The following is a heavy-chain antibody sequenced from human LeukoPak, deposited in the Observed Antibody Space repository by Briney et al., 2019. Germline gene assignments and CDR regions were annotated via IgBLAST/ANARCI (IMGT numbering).Heavy chain of an antibody. CDR2: INSDGSST. V-gene: IGHV3-74*01. D-gene: IGHD6-13*01. Sequence: GGSLRLSCAASGRTFSSYWMHWVRQAPGKGLVWVSRINSDGSSTSYADSVKGRFTISRDNAKNTLYLQMNSLRAEDTAVYYCARERIAAAGTGFDYWGQGTLVTVSS. CDR3: ARERIAAAGTGFDY. J-gene: IGHJ4*02. CDR1: GRTFSSYW.